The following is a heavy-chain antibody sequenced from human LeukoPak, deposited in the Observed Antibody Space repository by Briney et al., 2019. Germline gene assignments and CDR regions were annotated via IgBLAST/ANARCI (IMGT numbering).Heavy chain of an antibody. D-gene: IGHD3-10*01. CDR2: INPNSGAT. J-gene: IGHJ5*02. V-gene: IGHV1-2*02. Sequence: ASVNVSCKASGYTFTDYYMHWVRQAPGQGLEWMGWINPNSGATKNAQNFQGRVTMTRDTSISTAYMELSRLTSDDTAIYYCARTPYGSGSIGWFDPLGQGTLVTVSS. CDR1: GYTFTDYY. CDR3: ARTPYGSGSIGWFDP.